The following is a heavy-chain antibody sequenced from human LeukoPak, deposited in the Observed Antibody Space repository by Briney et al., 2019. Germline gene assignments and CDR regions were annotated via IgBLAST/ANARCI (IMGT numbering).Heavy chain of an antibody. D-gene: IGHD7-27*01. V-gene: IGHV3-48*03. CDR3: ARSATGRGMDV. CDR2: ISSGGSTT. Sequence: GGSLRLSCVAPGFTINTYDINWVRQAPGRGLEWVSHISSGGSTTYYADSVKGRFTLSRDNAKSSLYLQMNSLRAEDTAVYYCARSATGRGMDVWGKGTTVTVSS. CDR1: GFTINTYD. J-gene: IGHJ6*04.